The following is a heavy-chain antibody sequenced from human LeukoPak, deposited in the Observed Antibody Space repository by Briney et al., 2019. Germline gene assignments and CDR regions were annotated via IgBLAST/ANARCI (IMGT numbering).Heavy chain of an antibody. CDR1: GGSISSSSYY. D-gene: IGHD3-22*01. V-gene: IGHV4-39*07. J-gene: IGHJ5*02. Sequence: SETLSLTCTVSGGSISSSSYYWGWIRQPPGKGLEWIGSIYYSGITYYNPSLKSRVTISVDTSKNQFSLKLSSVTAADTAVYYCARDLVDTSGYFYGFDPWSQGTLVTVSS. CDR3: ARDLVDTSGYFYGFDP. CDR2: IYYSGIT.